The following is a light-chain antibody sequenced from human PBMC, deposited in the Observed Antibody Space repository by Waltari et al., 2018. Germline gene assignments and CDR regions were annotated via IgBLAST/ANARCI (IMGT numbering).Light chain of an antibody. CDR1: QSISNF. J-gene: IGKJ4*01. CDR3: QQRANWPPLT. Sequence: EIVFTQSPATLSLSPGETATHSCRASQSISNFSAWYQQKPGQAPRLLIYHASNRATGIPARFSGRGSGTDFTLTLSSLEPGDSAVYYCQQRANWPPLTFGGGNRVEI. V-gene: IGKV3-11*01. CDR2: HAS.